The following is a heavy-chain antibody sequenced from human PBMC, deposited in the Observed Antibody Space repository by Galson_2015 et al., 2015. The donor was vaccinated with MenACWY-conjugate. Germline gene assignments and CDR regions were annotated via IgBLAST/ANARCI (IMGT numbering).Heavy chain of an antibody. D-gene: IGHD2-15*01. Sequence: QSGAEVKKPGESLRISCKGSGYSFTSYWMSWVRQMPGKGLEWMGRIDPSDSYTNYSPSFQGHVTISADKSISTAYLQWSSLKASDTAMYYCARHPIVVVVAVTRPYGMDVWGQGTTVTVSS. V-gene: IGHV5-10-1*01. CDR3: ARHPIVVVVAVTRPYGMDV. CDR1: GYSFTSYW. J-gene: IGHJ6*02. CDR2: IDPSDSYT.